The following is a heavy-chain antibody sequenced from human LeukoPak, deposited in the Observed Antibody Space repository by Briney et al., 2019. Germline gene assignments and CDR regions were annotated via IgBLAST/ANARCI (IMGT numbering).Heavy chain of an antibody. D-gene: IGHD3-10*01. CDR2: INPTSGRT. J-gene: IGHJ3*02. V-gene: IGHV1-46*02. CDR1: TYIFNKYY. Sequence: ASVKVSCKASTYIFNKYYIHWVRQAPGRGLEWMGIINPTSGRTSYAQNFQARVTMTRDVSTNTMYMDLSSLKSEDTAVYYCASGGEFRGSAFDIWGQGTTVIVSS. CDR3: ASGGEFRGSAFDI.